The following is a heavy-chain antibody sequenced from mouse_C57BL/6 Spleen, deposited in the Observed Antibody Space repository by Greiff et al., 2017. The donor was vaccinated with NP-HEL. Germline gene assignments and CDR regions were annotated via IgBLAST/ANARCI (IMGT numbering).Heavy chain of an antibody. V-gene: IGHV1-19*01. CDR3: SRLGCSNPYYAMDY. D-gene: IGHD2-5*01. CDR2: INPYNGGT. Sequence: EVQLQQSGPVLVKPGASVKMSCKASGYTFTDYYMNWVKQSHGKSLEWIGVINPYNGGTSYNQKFKGKATLTVDKSSSTAYMELNSLTSEDSAVYYCSRLGCSNPYYAMDYWGQGTSVTVSS. CDR1: GYTFTDYY. J-gene: IGHJ4*01.